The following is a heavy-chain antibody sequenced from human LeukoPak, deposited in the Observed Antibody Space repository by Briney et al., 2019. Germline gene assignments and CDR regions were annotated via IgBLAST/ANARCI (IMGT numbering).Heavy chain of an antibody. D-gene: IGHD2-21*02. CDR1: GFTFSTYA. V-gene: IGHV3-30*04. CDR2: ISSDENTS. J-gene: IGHJ4*02. Sequence: GGSLRLSCAASGFTFSTYAMHWVRQAPGKGPEWMAIISSDENTSYYADSVTGRFTISRNNSKDTLFLQMHSLRPGDTAVYYCVREDTPATANYWGQGTLVTISS. CDR3: VREDTPATANY.